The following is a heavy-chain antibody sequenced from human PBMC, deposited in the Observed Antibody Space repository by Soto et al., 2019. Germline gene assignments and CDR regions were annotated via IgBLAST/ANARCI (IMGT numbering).Heavy chain of an antibody. Sequence: GGSLRLSCAASGFTFSSYAMSWVRQAPGKGLEWVSAISGSGGSTYYADSVKGRFTISRDNSKNTLYLQMNSLRAEDTAVYYCAKDLNYDILTGYYGAYYYGMDVWGQGSTVTVSS. CDR3: AKDLNYDILTGYYGAYYYGMDV. CDR1: GFTFSSYA. J-gene: IGHJ6*02. CDR2: ISGSGGST. V-gene: IGHV3-23*01. D-gene: IGHD3-9*01.